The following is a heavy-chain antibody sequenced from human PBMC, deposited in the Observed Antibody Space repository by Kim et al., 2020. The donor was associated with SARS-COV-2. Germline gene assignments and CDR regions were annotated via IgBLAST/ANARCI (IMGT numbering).Heavy chain of an antibody. Sequence: SETLSLTCAVYGGSFSGYYWSWIRQPPGKGLEWIGEINHSGSTNYNPSLKSRVTISVDTSKNQFSLKLSSVTAADTAVYYCARDMKYQLLSYYYYGMDV. V-gene: IGHV4-34*01. CDR2: INHSGST. CDR1: GGSFSGYY. J-gene: IGHJ6*01. CDR3: ARDMKYQLLSYYYYGMDV. D-gene: IGHD2-2*01.